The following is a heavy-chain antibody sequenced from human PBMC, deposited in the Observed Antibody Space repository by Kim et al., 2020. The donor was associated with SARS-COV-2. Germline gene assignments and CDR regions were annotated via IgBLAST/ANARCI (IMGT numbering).Heavy chain of an antibody. V-gene: IGHV1-3*01. CDR1: GYTFTSYA. CDR2: INAGNGNT. J-gene: IGHJ5*02. CDR3: ARGWGGYCSSTSCYINWFDP. Sequence: ASVKVSCKASGYTFTSYAMHWVRQAPGQRLEWMGWINAGNGNTKYSQKFQGRVTIARDTSASTAYMELSSLRSEDTAVYYCARGWGGYCSSTSCYINWFDPWGQGTLVTVSS. D-gene: IGHD2-2*02.